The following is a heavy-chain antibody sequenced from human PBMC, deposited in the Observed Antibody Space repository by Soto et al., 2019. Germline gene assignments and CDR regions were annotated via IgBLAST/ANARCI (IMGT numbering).Heavy chain of an antibody. CDR1: GFTFSDHY. D-gene: IGHD3-10*01. CDR2: TRNKANSYTT. J-gene: IGHJ6*02. CDR3: VYGSGSYPHGMDV. V-gene: IGHV3-72*01. Sequence: EVQLVESGGGLVQPGGSLRLSCAASGFTFSDHYMDWVRQAPGKGLEWVGRTRNKANSYTTEYAASVKGRFTISRDDSKNSLYLQMNSLKTEETAVYYCVYGSGSYPHGMDVWGQGTTVTVSS.